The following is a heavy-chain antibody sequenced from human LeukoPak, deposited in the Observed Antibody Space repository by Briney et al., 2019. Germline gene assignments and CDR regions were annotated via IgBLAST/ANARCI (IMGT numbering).Heavy chain of an antibody. Sequence: PSEALSLTCTVSGGSISSYHWSWIRQPAGKGLEWIGRIYTSGSTNYNPSLKSQVTMSVDTSKNQFSLKLSSVTAADTAVYYCAGLLTSPNWFDPWGQGTLVTVSS. D-gene: IGHD2-15*01. CDR1: GGSISSYH. V-gene: IGHV4-4*07. CDR3: AGLLTSPNWFDP. CDR2: IYTSGST. J-gene: IGHJ5*02.